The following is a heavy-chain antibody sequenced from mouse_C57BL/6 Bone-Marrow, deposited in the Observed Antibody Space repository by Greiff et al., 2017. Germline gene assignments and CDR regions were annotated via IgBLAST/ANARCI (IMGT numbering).Heavy chain of an antibody. V-gene: IGHV1-50*01. Sequence: VQLQQPGAELVKPGASVKLSCKASGYTFTSYWMQWVKQRPGQGLEWIGEIDPSDSYTNYNQKFKGKATLTVDTSSSTAYMQLSSLTSEDSAVYYCARGEDRFAYWGQGTLVTGSA. J-gene: IGHJ3*01. CDR1: GYTFTSYW. CDR2: IDPSDSYT. CDR3: ARGEDRFAY.